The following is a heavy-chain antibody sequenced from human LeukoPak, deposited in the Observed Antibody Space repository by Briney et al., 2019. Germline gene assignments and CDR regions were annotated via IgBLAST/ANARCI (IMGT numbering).Heavy chain of an antibody. CDR2: IYYSGST. V-gene: IGHV4-39*01. CDR1: GGSISSSSYY. D-gene: IGHD3-3*02. J-gene: IGHJ4*02. Sequence: PSETLSLTCTVSGGSISSSSYYWGWIRQPPGQGLGWIGGIYYSGSTYYNPSLKSRVTISVDTSKNQFSLKLSSVTAADTAVYYCAGLGFLEWLPTDYWGQGTLVTVSS. CDR3: AGLGFLEWLPTDY.